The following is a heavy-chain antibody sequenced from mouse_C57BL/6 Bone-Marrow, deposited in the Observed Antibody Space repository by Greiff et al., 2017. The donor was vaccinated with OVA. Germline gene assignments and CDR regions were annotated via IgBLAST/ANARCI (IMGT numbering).Heavy chain of an antibody. CDR1: GYTFTSYW. CDR2: IYPGSGST. V-gene: IGHV1-55*01. CDR3: ATLVAPNLYSFDY. Sequence: QVQLQQPGAELVKPGASVKMSCKASGYTFTSYWITWVKQRPGQGLEWIGDIYPGSGSTNYNEKFKSKATLTVDTSSSTAYMQLSNLTSEASAVYYCATLVAPNLYSFDYWGQGTSVTVSS. D-gene: IGHD1-1*01. J-gene: IGHJ4*01.